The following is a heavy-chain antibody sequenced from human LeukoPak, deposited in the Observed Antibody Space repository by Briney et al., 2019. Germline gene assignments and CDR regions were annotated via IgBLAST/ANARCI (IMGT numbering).Heavy chain of an antibody. CDR3: ARDHDYDSSNFDY. CDR1: GFTFSSYW. D-gene: IGHD3-22*01. CDR2: IKQDGSEK. V-gene: IGHV3-7*01. J-gene: IGHJ4*02. Sequence: GGSLRLSCAASGFTFSSYWMSWVRQAPGKGLEWVANIKQDGSEKYYVDSVKGRFTISRDNAKNSLYLQMDSLRAEDTAVYYCARDHDYDSSNFDYWGQGTLVTVSS.